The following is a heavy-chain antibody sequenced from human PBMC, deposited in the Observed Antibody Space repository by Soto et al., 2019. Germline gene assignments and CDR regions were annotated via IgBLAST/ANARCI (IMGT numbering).Heavy chain of an antibody. CDR3: ARQRRDFDY. Sequence: QVQLQESGPGLVKPSETLSLTCTVSGGSISGYYWSWIRQPPGKGLQWIGYIYSSGSTNYNPSLKRRATISVDTSKNQFSLNLSSVTAADTAVYYCARQRRDFDYWGQGSLVTVSS. CDR2: IYSSGST. CDR1: GGSISGYY. J-gene: IGHJ4*02. V-gene: IGHV4-59*08.